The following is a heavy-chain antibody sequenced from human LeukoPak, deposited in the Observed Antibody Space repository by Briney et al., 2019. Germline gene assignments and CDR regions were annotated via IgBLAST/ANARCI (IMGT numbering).Heavy chain of an antibody. CDR1: GFTFSSYA. V-gene: IGHV3-23*01. J-gene: IGHJ4*02. CDR3: AKGGYSSGWRNYFDY. Sequence: SGGSLRLSCAASGFTFSSYAMSWVRQAPGKGLEWVSAISGSGGSTYYADSVKGRFTISRDNSKYTLYLQMNSLRADDTAVYYCAKGGYSSGWRNYFDYWGQGTLVTVSS. CDR2: ISGSGGST. D-gene: IGHD6-19*01.